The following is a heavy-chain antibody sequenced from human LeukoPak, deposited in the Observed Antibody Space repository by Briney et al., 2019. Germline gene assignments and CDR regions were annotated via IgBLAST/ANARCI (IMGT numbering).Heavy chain of an antibody. J-gene: IGHJ4*02. CDR2: INPSGGST. Sequence: ASVKVSCKGSGYTFTSYYMHCVRQAPGQGLEWMGIINPSGGSTTYAQKFQGRVTMTRDTSTSTVYMELSSLRSEDTAVYYCTRDRGYADDHPLDYWGQGTLVTVSS. CDR1: GYTFTSYY. CDR3: TRDRGYADDHPLDY. V-gene: IGHV1-46*01. D-gene: IGHD1-1*01.